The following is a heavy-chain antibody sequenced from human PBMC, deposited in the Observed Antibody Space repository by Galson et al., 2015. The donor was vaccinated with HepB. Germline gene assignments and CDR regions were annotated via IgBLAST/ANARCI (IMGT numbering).Heavy chain of an antibody. Sequence: SVKVSCKASGYTFTSYGISWVRQAPGQGLEWMGWISAYNGNTNYAQKLQGRVTMTTDTSTSTAYMELRSLRSDDTAVYYCARSGLRFLEWYTKGGLDPWGQGTLVTVSS. D-gene: IGHD3-3*01. CDR2: ISAYNGNT. CDR3: ARSGLRFLEWYTKGGLDP. CDR1: GYTFTSYG. V-gene: IGHV1-18*01. J-gene: IGHJ5*02.